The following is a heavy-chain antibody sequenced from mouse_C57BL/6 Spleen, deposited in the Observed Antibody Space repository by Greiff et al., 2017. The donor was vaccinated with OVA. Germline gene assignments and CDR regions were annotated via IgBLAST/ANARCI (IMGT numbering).Heavy chain of an antibody. CDR3: ARGEDGNYVSFDY. J-gene: IGHJ2*01. CDR2: IYPGSGST. CDR1: GYTFTSYW. V-gene: IGHV1-55*01. D-gene: IGHD2-1*01. Sequence: QVQLQQPGAELVKPGASVKMSCKASGYTFTSYWITWVKQRPGQGLEWIGVIYPGSGSTNYNEKFKSKATLTVDTSSSTADMQLSSLTSEDSAVYYCARGEDGNYVSFDYWGQGTTLTVSS.